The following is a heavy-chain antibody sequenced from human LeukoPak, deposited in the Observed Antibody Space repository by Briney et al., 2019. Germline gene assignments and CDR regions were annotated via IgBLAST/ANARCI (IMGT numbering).Heavy chain of an antibody. Sequence: SGTLSLTCAVYGGSFSGYSWSWIRQPPGKGLEWIGEINHSGSTNYNPSLKSRVTISVDTSKNQFSLKLSSVTAADTAVYYCARLRYYDSSGYYYYYYYMDVWGKGTTVTISS. J-gene: IGHJ6*03. D-gene: IGHD3-22*01. CDR2: INHSGST. CDR3: ARLRYYDSSGYYYYYYYMDV. V-gene: IGHV4-34*01. CDR1: GGSFSGYS.